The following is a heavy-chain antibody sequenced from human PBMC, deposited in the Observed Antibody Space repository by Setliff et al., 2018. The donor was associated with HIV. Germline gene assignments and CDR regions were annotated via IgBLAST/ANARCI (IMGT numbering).Heavy chain of an antibody. CDR1: GGSIGSGSYY. CDR3: ARAAAGNTGPFDL. J-gene: IGHJ4*02. V-gene: IGHV4-61*02. Sequence: SETLSLTCTVSGGSIGSGSYYWTWIRQPAGKGLEWIGRIYTSGNINYNPSLKSRVTISVDTSKNQFSLKLTSVTASDTAVYYCARAAAGNTGPFDLWGQGSPVTVSS. D-gene: IGHD4-17*01. CDR2: IYTSGNI.